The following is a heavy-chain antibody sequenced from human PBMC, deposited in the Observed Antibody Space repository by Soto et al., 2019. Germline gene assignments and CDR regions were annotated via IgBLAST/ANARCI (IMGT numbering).Heavy chain of an antibody. CDR3: ASQIKIVVVVAATLGAFDI. CDR2: IYYSGST. J-gene: IGHJ3*02. Sequence: SETLSLTCTVSGGSISSSSYYWGWIRQPPGKGLEWIGSIYYSGSTYYNPSLKSRVTISVDTSKNQFSLKLSSVTAADTAVYYCASQIKIVVVVAATLGAFDIWGQGTMVTVSS. D-gene: IGHD2-15*01. V-gene: IGHV4-39*01. CDR1: GGSISSSSYY.